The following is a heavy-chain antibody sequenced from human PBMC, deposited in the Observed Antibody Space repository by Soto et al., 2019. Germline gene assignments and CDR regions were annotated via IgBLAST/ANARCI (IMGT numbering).Heavy chain of an antibody. D-gene: IGHD4-17*01. CDR2: ISSSSSYI. J-gene: IGHJ4*02. CDR1: GFTFSSYS. CDR3: ARDGFDGDSPYYFDY. Sequence: GGSLRLSCAASGFTFSSYSMNWVRQAPGKGLEWVSSISSSSSYIYYADSVKGRFTISRDNAKNSLYLQMNSLRAEDTAVYYCARDGFDGDSPYYFDYWGQGTLVTVSS. V-gene: IGHV3-21*01.